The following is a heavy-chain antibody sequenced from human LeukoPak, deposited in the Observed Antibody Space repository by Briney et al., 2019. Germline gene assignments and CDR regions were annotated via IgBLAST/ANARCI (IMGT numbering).Heavy chain of an antibody. CDR2: ISSSSSYI. CDR3: ASDSSGSQVGFDY. Sequence: PGGSLRLSCAASGFTFSSYSMNWDRQAPGKGLEWVSSISSSSSYIYYADSVKGRFTISRDNAKNSLYLQMNSLRAEDAAVYYCASDSSGSQVGFDYWGQGTLVTVSS. D-gene: IGHD3-22*01. CDR1: GFTFSSYS. J-gene: IGHJ4*02. V-gene: IGHV3-21*01.